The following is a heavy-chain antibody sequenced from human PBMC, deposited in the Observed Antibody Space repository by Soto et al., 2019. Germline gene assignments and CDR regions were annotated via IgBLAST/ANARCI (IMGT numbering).Heavy chain of an antibody. CDR3: ARVPHRVSLTRIDP. J-gene: IGHJ5*02. CDR2: IYYSGST. V-gene: IGHV4-39*01. Sequence: PSETLSLTCTVSGGSISSSSYYWGWIRQPPGKGLEWIGSIYYSGSTYYNPSLKSRVTISVDTSKNQFSLKLSSVTAADTAVYYCARVPHRVSLTRIDPWGQGTLVTVSS. CDR1: GGSISSSSYY.